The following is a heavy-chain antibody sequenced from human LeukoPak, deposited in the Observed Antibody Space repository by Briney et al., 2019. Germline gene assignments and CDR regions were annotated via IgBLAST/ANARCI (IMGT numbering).Heavy chain of an antibody. CDR3: ARRRDGYHYIDY. D-gene: IGHD5-24*01. CDR1: GFTFSRYW. CDR2: VNNDGIST. V-gene: IGHV3-74*01. Sequence: PGGSLSLACAASGFTFSRYWMHCIRQAAGKGLVWVSRVNNDGISTSYADSVKGRFTISRDNAKNTLYLQMNSLRAEDTAVYYCARRRDGYHYIDYWGQGTLVTVSS. J-gene: IGHJ4*02.